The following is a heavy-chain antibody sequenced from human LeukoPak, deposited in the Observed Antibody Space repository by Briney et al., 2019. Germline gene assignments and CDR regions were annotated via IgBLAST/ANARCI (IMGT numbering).Heavy chain of an antibody. Sequence: GGSLRLSCAASGFTVSSNYMSWVRQAPGKGLEWVANIKQDGSEKYYVDSVKGRFTISRDNAKNSLYLQMNSLRAEDTAVYYCARVGFTFGGVDYWGQGTLVTVSS. CDR2: IKQDGSEK. CDR3: ARVGFTFGGVDY. D-gene: IGHD3-16*01. CDR1: GFTVSSNY. J-gene: IGHJ4*02. V-gene: IGHV3-7*01.